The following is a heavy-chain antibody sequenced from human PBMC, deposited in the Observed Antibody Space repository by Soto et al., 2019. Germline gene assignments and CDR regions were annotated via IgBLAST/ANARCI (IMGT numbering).Heavy chain of an antibody. D-gene: IGHD6-13*01. CDR3: ARRGPGTDFDY. CDR2: VSGSGGST. CDR1: GFTFSSYA. J-gene: IGHJ4*02. V-gene: IGHV3-23*01. Sequence: EVQLLESGGGLVQPGGSLRLSCAASGFTFSSYAMNWVRPAPGKGLEWVSGVSGSGGSTYYAASVQGRFTISRDNSKSPLYLQMNSLRAEDTAICYCARRGPGTDFDYWGQGALVTVSS.